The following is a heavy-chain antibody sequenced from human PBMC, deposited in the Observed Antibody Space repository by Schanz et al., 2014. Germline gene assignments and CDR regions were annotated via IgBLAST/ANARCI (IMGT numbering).Heavy chain of an antibody. Sequence: EVQLLESGGGLVQPGGSLRLSCAASGFTLSNYAMSWVRQAPGKGLEWVSALSEGGGGTHYADSVRGRFTISRDSSKTTLYLQMSSLRADDTTVYYCAKAADWPVTRFDPWGQGTLVTVSS. V-gene: IGHV3-23*01. J-gene: IGHJ5*02. D-gene: IGHD3-9*01. CDR2: LSEGGGGT. CDR3: AKAADWPVTRFDP. CDR1: GFTLSNYA.